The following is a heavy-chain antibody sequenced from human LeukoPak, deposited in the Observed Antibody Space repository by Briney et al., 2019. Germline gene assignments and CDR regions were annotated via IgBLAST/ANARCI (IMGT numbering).Heavy chain of an antibody. CDR1: GGTFSSYA. CDR3: ARGALEMATMDAFDI. D-gene: IGHD5-24*01. Sequence: SVKVSCKASGGTFSSYAISWVRQAPGQGLEWMGGIIPIFGTANYAQKFQGRVTITADESTSPAYMELSSLRSEDTAVYYCARGALEMATMDAFDIWGQGTMVTVSS. J-gene: IGHJ3*02. CDR2: IIPIFGTA. V-gene: IGHV1-69*01.